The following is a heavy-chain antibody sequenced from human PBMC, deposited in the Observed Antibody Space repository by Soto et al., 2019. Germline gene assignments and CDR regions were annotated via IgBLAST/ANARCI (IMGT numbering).Heavy chain of an antibody. J-gene: IGHJ4*02. CDR1: GFTFSSYW. Sequence: EVQLVESGGGLVQPGGSLRLSCAASGFTFSSYWMHWVRQAPGKGLVWVSRINSDGSSTSYADSVKGRFTISRDNAKNTPYLQMNSLRAEDTAVYYCASLVAATPGDYWGQGNLVTVSS. CDR2: INSDGSST. V-gene: IGHV3-74*01. CDR3: ASLVAATPGDY. D-gene: IGHD2-15*01.